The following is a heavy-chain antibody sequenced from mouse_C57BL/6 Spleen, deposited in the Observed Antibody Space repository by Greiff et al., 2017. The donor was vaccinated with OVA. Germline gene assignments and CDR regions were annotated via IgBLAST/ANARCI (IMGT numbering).Heavy chain of an antibody. CDR2: IDPSDSYT. V-gene: IGHV1-69*01. Sequence: VQLQQSGAELVMPGASVKLSCKASGYTFTSYWMHWVKQRPGQGLEWIGEIDPSDSYTNYNQKFKGKSTLTVDKSSSTAYMQLSSLTSEDSAVYYCARRLLYGDYWGQGTTLTVSS. J-gene: IGHJ2*01. CDR1: GYTFTSYW. D-gene: IGHD2-12*01. CDR3: ARRLLYGDY.